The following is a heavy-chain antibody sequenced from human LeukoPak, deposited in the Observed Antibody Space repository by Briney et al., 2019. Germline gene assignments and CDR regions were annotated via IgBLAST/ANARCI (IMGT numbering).Heavy chain of an antibody. CDR3: ARGPSYSGSNEYFDS. Sequence: ASVKVSCKASGYTFSSYTMNWVRQAPGQGLEWMGWINTNTGNPTYAQDYTGRFVFSLDTSVSTTYLQISRLKAEDNAVYYCARGPSYSGSNEYFDSWGQGTMVTVSS. J-gene: IGHJ4*02. D-gene: IGHD1-26*01. CDR1: GYTFSSYT. CDR2: INTNTGNP. V-gene: IGHV7-4-1*02.